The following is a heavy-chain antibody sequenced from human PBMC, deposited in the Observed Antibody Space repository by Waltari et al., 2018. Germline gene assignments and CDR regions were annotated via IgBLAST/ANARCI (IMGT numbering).Heavy chain of an antibody. CDR3: ATAISSWYDPGHTDAFDI. CDR1: GGTFSSYA. Sequence: QVQLVQSGAEVKKPGSSVKVSCKASGGTFSSYAISWVRQAPGQGLEWMGGIIPIFVTANYAQKFQGRVTITADESTSTAYMELSSLRSEDTAVYYCATAISSWYDPGHTDAFDIWGQGTMVTVSS. V-gene: IGHV1-69*13. CDR2: IIPIFVTA. J-gene: IGHJ3*02. D-gene: IGHD6-13*01.